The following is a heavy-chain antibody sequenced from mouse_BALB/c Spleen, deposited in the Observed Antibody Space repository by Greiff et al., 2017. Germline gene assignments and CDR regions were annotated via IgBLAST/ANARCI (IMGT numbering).Heavy chain of an antibody. J-gene: IGHJ4*01. Sequence: EVHLVESGGGLVQPGGSRKLSCAASGFTFSSFGMHWVRQAPEKGLEWVAYISSGSSTLDYADTVKGRFTLSRDNPKKTLFLQMTRLRSEDTAMYYCARLWVPYYAMDDWGQGTSVTVAS. V-gene: IGHV5-17*02. CDR3: ARLWVPYYAMDD. CDR1: GFTFSSFG. CDR2: ISSGSSTL. D-gene: IGHD2-14*01.